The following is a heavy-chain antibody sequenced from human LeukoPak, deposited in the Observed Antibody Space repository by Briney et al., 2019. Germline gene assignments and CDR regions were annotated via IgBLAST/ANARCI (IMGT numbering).Heavy chain of an antibody. CDR1: GFTFGGYT. V-gene: IGHV3-21*01. CDR2: ISSSLNM. D-gene: IGHD2-15*01. J-gene: IGHJ3*02. Sequence: GGSLRLSCVASGFTFGGYTINWVRLAPGKGLEWVSSISSSLNMYFAESVRGRFTISRDSARNSVSLQLNSLRVEDTAVYYCARDAGIVAFDIWGQGTVVTVSS. CDR3: ARDAGIVAFDI.